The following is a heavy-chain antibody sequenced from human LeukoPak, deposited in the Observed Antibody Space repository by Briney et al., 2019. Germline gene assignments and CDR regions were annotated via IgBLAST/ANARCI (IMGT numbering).Heavy chain of an antibody. V-gene: IGHV5-51*01. D-gene: IGHD3-3*01. J-gene: IGHJ4*02. CDR1: GYSFTSYW. Sequence: GESLKTSCKVSGYSFTSYWIAWVRQMPRKGLEWMGIIYPGDSDTKYSPSFEGQVTISADKSINTAYLQWSSLKASDTAMYYCARERSESFDYWGQGTLVTVSS. CDR2: IYPGDSDT. CDR3: ARERSESFDY.